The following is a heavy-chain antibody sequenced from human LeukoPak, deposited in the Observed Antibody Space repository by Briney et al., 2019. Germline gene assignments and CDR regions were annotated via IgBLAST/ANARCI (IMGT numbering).Heavy chain of an antibody. CDR2: ISHDGSNK. CDR1: GFTFSSYA. J-gene: IGHJ4*02. CDR3: ARAPAVAGSSFDY. Sequence: GGSLRLSCAASGFTFSSYAMHWVRQAPGKGLEWVAVISHDGSNKYYADSVKGRFTISRDNSKNTLYLQMNSLRAEDTAVYYCARAPAVAGSSFDYWGQGTLVTVSS. D-gene: IGHD6-19*01. V-gene: IGHV3-30-3*01.